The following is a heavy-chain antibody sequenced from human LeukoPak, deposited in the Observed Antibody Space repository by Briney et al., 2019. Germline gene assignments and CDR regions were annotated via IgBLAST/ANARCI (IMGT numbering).Heavy chain of an antibody. Sequence: ASVKVSCKASGYTFTGYYMHWVRQAPGQGLEWMGWINPNSGGTNYAQKLQGRVTMTTDTSTSTAYMELRSLRSDDTAVYYCARGGIVVVPAAIISDYYYYMDVWGKGTTVTISS. CDR1: GYTFTGYY. J-gene: IGHJ6*03. D-gene: IGHD2-2*01. V-gene: IGHV1-2*02. CDR2: INPNSGGT. CDR3: ARGGIVVVPAAIISDYYYYMDV.